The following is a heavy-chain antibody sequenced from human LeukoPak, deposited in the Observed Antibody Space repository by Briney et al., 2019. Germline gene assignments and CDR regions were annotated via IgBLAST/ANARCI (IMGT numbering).Heavy chain of an antibody. D-gene: IGHD6-19*01. CDR2: IYYSGST. CDR1: GGSISSGGYY. V-gene: IGHV4-31*03. Sequence: SETLSLTCTVSGGSISSGGYYWSWIRQHPGKGLEWIGYIYYSGSTYYNPSLKSRVTISVDTSKNQFSLKLSSVTAADTAVYYCARRRWRSGWNYFDYWGQGTLVTVSS. J-gene: IGHJ4*02. CDR3: ARRRWRSGWNYFDY.